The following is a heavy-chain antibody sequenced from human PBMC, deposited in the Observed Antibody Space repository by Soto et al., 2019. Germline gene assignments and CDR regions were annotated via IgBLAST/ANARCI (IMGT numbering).Heavy chain of an antibody. J-gene: IGHJ4*02. CDR2: IDWDDDK. D-gene: IGHD2-15*01. CDR3: ARMFHCSGGTCPFDY. Sequence: SGPTLVNPTQTLTLTCTFSGFSLSTSGMRVSWIRQPPGKALEWLARIDWDDDKFYNTSLKTRLTISKDSSKNQVVLTMTNMDPVDTATYYCARMFHCSGGTCPFDYWGQGAMVTVSS. V-gene: IGHV2-70*04. CDR1: GFSLSTSGMR.